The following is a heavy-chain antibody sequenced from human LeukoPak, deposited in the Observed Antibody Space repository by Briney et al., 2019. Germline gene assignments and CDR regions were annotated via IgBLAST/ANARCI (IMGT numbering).Heavy chain of an antibody. CDR1: GFTFSSYS. V-gene: IGHV3-21*01. J-gene: IGHJ3*02. CDR2: ISSSSSYI. D-gene: IGHD4-23*01. CDR3: ARGHGGSDAFDI. Sequence: PGGSLRLSCAASGFTFSSYSMNWVRQAPGKGLEWVSSISSSSSYIYYADSVKGRFTISRDNAKNSLYLQMNSLRAEDTAVYYCARGHGGSDAFDIWGQGTMVTVSS.